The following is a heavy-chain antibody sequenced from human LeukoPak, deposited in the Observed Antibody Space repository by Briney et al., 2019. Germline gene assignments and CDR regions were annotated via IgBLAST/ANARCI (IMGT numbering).Heavy chain of an antibody. CDR3: AKRGPDYYFDF. J-gene: IGHJ4*02. Sequence: PGGSLRLSCVASGFTFSSHAMSWVRQAPGKGLEWVSGSGGSTYYADSVKGRFTISRDNSKNTLYLQMNSPRAEDTAIYYCAKRGPDYYFDFWGQGTLVTVSS. V-gene: IGHV3-23*01. CDR1: GFTFSSHA. CDR2: SGGST. D-gene: IGHD3-10*01.